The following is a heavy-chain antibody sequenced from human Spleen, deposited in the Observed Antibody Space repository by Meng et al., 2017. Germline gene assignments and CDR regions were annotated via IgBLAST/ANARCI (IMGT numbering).Heavy chain of an antibody. CDR3: ARDRAMIVVGLIDY. CDR1: GFTVSSNY. CDR2: ISGSGGST. V-gene: IGHV3-53*05. Sequence: GESLKISCAASGFTVSSNYMSWVRQAPGKGLEWVSAISGSGGSTYYADSVKGRFTISRDNSKNTLYLQMNSLRAEDTAVYYCARDRAMIVVGLIDYWGQGTLVTVSS. J-gene: IGHJ4*02. D-gene: IGHD3-22*01.